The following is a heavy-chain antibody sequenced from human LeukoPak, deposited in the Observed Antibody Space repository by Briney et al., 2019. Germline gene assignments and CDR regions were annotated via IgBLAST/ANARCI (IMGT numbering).Heavy chain of an antibody. D-gene: IGHD5-18*01. V-gene: IGHV3-7*01. CDR1: GFTFSSYW. CDR2: IKKDGSDK. CDR3: ARDLSGVTGYTYGRGIDY. J-gene: IGHJ4*02. Sequence: EPGGSLRLSCAASGFTFSSYWMSWVRQAPGKGLEWVANIKKDGSDKYYVDSVKGRFTISRDNAKTSLYLQMNSLRAQDTAVYYCARDLSGVTGYTYGRGIDYWGQRTLVTVSS.